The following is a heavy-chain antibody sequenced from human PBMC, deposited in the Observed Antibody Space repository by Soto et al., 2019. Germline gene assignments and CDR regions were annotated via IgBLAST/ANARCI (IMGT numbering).Heavy chain of an antibody. D-gene: IGHD6-13*01. Sequence: GGSLRLSCAASGFTFSSYGMHWVRQAPGKGLEWVAVISYDGSNKYYADSVKGRFTISRDNSKNTLYLQMNSLRAEDTAVYYCAKEPDNSSDLTPVDYWGQGTLVTVSS. CDR2: ISYDGSNK. CDR3: AKEPDNSSDLTPVDY. V-gene: IGHV3-30*18. J-gene: IGHJ4*02. CDR1: GFTFSSYG.